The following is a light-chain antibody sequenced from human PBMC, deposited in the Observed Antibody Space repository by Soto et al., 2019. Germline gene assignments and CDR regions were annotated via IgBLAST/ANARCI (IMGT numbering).Light chain of an antibody. CDR2: AAS. Sequence: DIQMTQSPSSLSASVGDRVTITCRASQGIRNDLVWYQQKPGKAPKRLIYAASSSQSGVPTRFSSSGSGTEFTLTSSSLQPEAFATYYCLEHSRYPITFGQGTRVEIK. J-gene: IGKJ5*01. CDR1: QGIRND. V-gene: IGKV1-17*01. CDR3: LEHSRYPIT.